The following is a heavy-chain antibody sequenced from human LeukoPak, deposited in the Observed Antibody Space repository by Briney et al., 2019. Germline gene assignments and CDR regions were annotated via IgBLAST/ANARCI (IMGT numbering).Heavy chain of an antibody. V-gene: IGHV3-48*03. Sequence: PGGSLRLSCAASGFTFSNYEMNWVRQAPGKGLEWVSYISSSSGNIKYADSVKGRFTVSRDNAKNSLYLQMNSLRAEDTAVYYCARDDCSSTSCAKHSNWFDPWGQGTLVTVSS. CDR1: GFTFSNYE. D-gene: IGHD2-2*01. CDR3: ARDDCSSTSCAKHSNWFDP. CDR2: ISSSSGNI. J-gene: IGHJ5*02.